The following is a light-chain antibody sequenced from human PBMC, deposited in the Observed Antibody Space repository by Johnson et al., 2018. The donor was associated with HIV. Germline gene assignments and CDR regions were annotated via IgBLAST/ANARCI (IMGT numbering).Light chain of an antibody. CDR3: GTWDSSLSAYV. CDR2: DNN. J-gene: IGLJ1*01. CDR1: SSNIGNNY. V-gene: IGLV1-51*01. Sequence: QSVLTQPPSASGTPGQRVTISCSGSSSNIGNNYVSWYQQLPGTAPKLLIYDNNKRPSGIPDRFSGSKSGTSATLGITGLQTGDEADYYCGTWDSSLSAYVFGTWTKVTVL.